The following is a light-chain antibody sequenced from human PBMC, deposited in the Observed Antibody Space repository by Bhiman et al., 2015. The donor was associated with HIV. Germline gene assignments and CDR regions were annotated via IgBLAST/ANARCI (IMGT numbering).Light chain of an antibody. J-gene: IGLJ1*01. Sequence: QSVLTQPPSVSGALGQRVTISCTGSTSNTGIGYDVHWYQQVPGTAPRLLIYGNINRPSGVPDRFSGSKSGTSASLAIAGLQADDEADYYCHSRDSSSNLGVFGPGTKVSVL. CDR2: GNI. V-gene: IGLV1-40*01. CDR3: HSRDSSSNLGV. CDR1: TSNTGIGYD.